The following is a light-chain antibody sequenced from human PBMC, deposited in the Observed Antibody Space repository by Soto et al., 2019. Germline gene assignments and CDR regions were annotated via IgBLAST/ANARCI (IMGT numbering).Light chain of an antibody. J-gene: IGKJ4*01. Sequence: EIVMTQSPDTVSLSPLDRHEISCTASQSVSSNLAWYQQKPGQAPRLLIYDASKRATGIPARFIGSGSGTHFTLTISSLEPEDFGLYYCQQRSNWPSVTFGGGTKVDIK. V-gene: IGKV3-11*01. CDR3: QQRSNWPSVT. CDR2: DAS. CDR1: QSVSSN.